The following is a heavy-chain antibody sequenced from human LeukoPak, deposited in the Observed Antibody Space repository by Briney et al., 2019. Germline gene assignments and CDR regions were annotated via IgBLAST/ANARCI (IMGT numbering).Heavy chain of an antibody. CDR3: TSLLPYIVVVPAAIDIDY. V-gene: IGHV3-15*01. CDR1: GFTFSNAW. D-gene: IGHD2-2*01. Sequence: WGSLRLSCAASGFTFSNAWMSWVRQAPGKGLEWVGRIKSKTDGGTTDYAAPVKGRFTISRDDSKNTLYLQMNSLKTEDTAVYYCTSLLPYIVVVPAAIDIDYWGQGTLVTVSS. CDR2: IKSKTDGGTT. J-gene: IGHJ4*02.